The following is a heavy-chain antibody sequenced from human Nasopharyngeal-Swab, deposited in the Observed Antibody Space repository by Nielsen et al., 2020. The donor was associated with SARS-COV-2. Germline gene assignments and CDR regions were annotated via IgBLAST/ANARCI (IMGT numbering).Heavy chain of an antibody. CDR3: AKDGSSSPTY. V-gene: IGHV3-21*04. CDR1: GFSFSTYT. D-gene: IGHD6-13*01. Sequence: GESLKISCAASGFSFSTYTMNWVRQAPGKGLEWLSSISSDSGAKYHADSVKGRFTISRDNSKNTLYLRMNSLRAEDTAVYYCAKDGSSSPTYWGQGTLVTVSS. J-gene: IGHJ4*02. CDR2: ISSDSGAK.